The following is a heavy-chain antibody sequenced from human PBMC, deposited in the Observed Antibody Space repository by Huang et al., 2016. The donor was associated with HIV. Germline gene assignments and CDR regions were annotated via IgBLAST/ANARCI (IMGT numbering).Heavy chain of an antibody. Sequence: QITLKESGPTLVKPTETLTLTCTFSGFSLSTSGVGVGWIRQPPGKALELLGRLYWDADKRYSPSLKSRPTITKDTSKNQVVLIRTNMEPVDTATYYCARLSGRGWIGVGPWGQGTLVIVSS. CDR2: LYWDADK. CDR1: GFSLSTSGVG. D-gene: IGHD6-19*01. V-gene: IGHV2-5*02. J-gene: IGHJ5*02. CDR3: ARLSGRGWIGVGP.